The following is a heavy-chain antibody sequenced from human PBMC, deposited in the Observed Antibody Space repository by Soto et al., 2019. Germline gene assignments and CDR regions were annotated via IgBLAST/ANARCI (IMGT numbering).Heavy chain of an antibody. CDR3: ARDVAYKRQDY. V-gene: IGHV3-7*04. CDR1: GFTFSSFW. Sequence: VQLVESGGGLVQPGGSLRLSCAASGFTFSSFWMAWVRQAPGKGLEWLANIKEDGSMAYYLDSVKGRFTISRDNAKNSLFLQMSSLRADDSAVDYCARDVAYKRQDYWGLGTLVTVSS. J-gene: IGHJ4*02. CDR2: IKEDGSMA. D-gene: IGHD1-20*01.